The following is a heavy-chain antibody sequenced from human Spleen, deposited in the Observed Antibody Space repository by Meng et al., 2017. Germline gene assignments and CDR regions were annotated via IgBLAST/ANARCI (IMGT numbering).Heavy chain of an antibody. CDR1: GGSICSGGNY. CDR2: IYYSRCT. V-gene: IGHV4-31*02. CDR3: AREGRYSRLNCFDP. J-gene: IGHJ5*02. D-gene: IGHD6-13*01. Sequence: LRGARQGLGNPSQPRSLSRPVSGGSICSGGNYWSWIRQHPGKGLEWIGYIYYSRCTYYNPSLKTRVTITVDTSMNQFSIKLSSVTAADTAVYYCAREGRYSRLNCFDPWGQGTLVTVSS.